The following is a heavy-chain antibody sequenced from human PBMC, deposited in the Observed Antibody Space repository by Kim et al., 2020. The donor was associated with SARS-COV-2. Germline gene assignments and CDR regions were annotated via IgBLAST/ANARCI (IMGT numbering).Heavy chain of an antibody. CDR1: GFTFSNHW. J-gene: IGHJ5*02. CDR3: ARKDCSGGSCAFDP. CDR2: INGDGSST. Sequence: GGSLRLSCAASGFTFSNHWMHWVRQAPGKGLMWVSRINGDGSSTAYADSVKGRFTISRDNAKNTLYLQMNSLRAEDTDEYYCARKDCSGGSCAFDPWGQGTLVTVSA. V-gene: IGHV3-74*01. D-gene: IGHD2-15*01.